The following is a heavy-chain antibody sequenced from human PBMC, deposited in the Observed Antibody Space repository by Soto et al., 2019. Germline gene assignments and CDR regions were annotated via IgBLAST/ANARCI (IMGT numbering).Heavy chain of an antibody. V-gene: IGHV3-23*01. CDR1: GLSLFTYG. CDR2: ISASGGGT. CDR3: AKDGVVTGTIRWVYNWFDP. Sequence: GGSLRLSCAASGLSLFTYGMSWVRQAPGKGLEWVSSISASGGGTYYADSVKGRFTISRDNSKNTLYMEMNSLRAEDTAIYYCAKDGVVTGTIRWVYNWFDPWGQGTLVTVSS. J-gene: IGHJ5*02. D-gene: IGHD1-7*01.